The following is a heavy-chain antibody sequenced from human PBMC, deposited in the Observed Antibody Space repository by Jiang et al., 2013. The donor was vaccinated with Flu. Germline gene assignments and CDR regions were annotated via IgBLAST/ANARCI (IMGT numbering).Heavy chain of an antibody. D-gene: IGHD3-3*01. CDR2: IHHSGSA. J-gene: IGHJ5*02. V-gene: IGHV4-4*02. Sequence: GPGLVEPSGTLSVTCVVSGGSIISANWWSWVRQPPTKGLEWIGEIHHSGSANYNESLESRVTISVDKTKNQFSLELNSVTAADTAMYYCAREVGSFGVASSWFDPWGQGILVTVSS. CDR3: AREVGSFGVASSWFDP. CDR1: GGSIISANW.